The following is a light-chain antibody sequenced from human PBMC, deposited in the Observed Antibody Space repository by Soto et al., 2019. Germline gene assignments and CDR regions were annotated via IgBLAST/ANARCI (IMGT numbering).Light chain of an antibody. CDR2: SNN. Sequence: QSVLTQPPSASGTPGQRVTISCSGSTSNIGSNTVKWYQQLPGTAPKLLIYSNNQRPSGVPDRFSGSRSGTSASLAISGLQSADEADYYCATWDDSLDAAVFGGGTQLTVL. J-gene: IGLJ7*01. CDR3: ATWDDSLDAAV. V-gene: IGLV1-44*01. CDR1: TSNIGSNT.